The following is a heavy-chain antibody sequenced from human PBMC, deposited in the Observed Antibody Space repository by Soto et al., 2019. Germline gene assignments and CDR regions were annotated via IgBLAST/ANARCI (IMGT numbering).Heavy chain of an antibody. J-gene: IGHJ3*02. Sequence: SVKVSCKASGGTFSSYTISWVRQAPGQGLEWMGRIIPILGIANYAQKSQGRVTITADKSTSTAYMELSSLRSEDTAVYYCARDLRYNWNGAFDIWGQGTMVTVSS. CDR2: IIPILGIA. CDR3: ARDLRYNWNGAFDI. V-gene: IGHV1-69*04. D-gene: IGHD1-20*01. CDR1: GGTFSSYT.